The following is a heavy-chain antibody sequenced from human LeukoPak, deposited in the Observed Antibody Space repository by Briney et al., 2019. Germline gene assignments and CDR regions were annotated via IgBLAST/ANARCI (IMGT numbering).Heavy chain of an antibody. CDR2: IYHIGST. CDR1: GNSVSSAYY. D-gene: IGHD3-22*01. Sequence: PSETLSLTCAVTGNSVSSAYYWGWIRQPPGKGLEWIGSIYHIGSTYYNPSLKSRVTISVDTSNNRFSLKLTSVTAADTAVYYCAGQHDSNGYYFYWGQGTLVTVSS. CDR3: AGQHDSNGYYFY. V-gene: IGHV4-38-2*01. J-gene: IGHJ4*02.